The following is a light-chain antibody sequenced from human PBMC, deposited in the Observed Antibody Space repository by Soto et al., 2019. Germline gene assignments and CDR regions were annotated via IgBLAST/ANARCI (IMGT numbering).Light chain of an antibody. CDR1: QSVSSW. CDR3: QQYDSSSRT. V-gene: IGKV1-5*03. J-gene: IGKJ1*01. Sequence: DIQMTQSPFTLSASVGDRVTITCRASQSVSSWLAWYQQKPGKAPKLLIYKASNLENGVPSRFSGSGSGTEFTLTISSLQPDDFATYYCQQYDSSSRTFGQGTKVEIK. CDR2: KAS.